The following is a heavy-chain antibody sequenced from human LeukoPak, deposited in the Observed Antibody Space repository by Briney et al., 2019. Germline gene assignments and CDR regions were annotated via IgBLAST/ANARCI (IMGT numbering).Heavy chain of an antibody. V-gene: IGHV3-20*04. Sequence: GGSLRLSCAASGFTFDDYGMSWVRQGPGKGLEWVSAIHRNGDSTGYADSVKGRFTISRDNSKNTLSLQMNSLRAEDTAVYYCARGQTVGDYSRHFDYWGQGTLVTVSS. D-gene: IGHD2-15*01. J-gene: IGHJ4*02. CDR1: GFTFDDYG. CDR2: IHRNGDST. CDR3: ARGQTVGDYSRHFDY.